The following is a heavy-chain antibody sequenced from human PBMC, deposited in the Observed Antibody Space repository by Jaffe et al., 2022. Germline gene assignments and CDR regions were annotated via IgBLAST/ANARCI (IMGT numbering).Heavy chain of an antibody. D-gene: IGHD4-17*01. CDR2: IRSKAYGGTT. CDR3: TRDAGHGDYVPGDY. Sequence: EVQLVESGGGLVQPGRSLGLSCTTSGFTFGDYPMSWVRQAPGKGLEWVGFIRSKAYGGTTEYAASVKGRFTISRDDSKSIAYLQMNSLKTEDTAVYYCTRDAGHGDYVPGDYWGQGTLVTVSS. J-gene: IGHJ4*02. CDR1: GFTFGDYP. V-gene: IGHV3-49*04.